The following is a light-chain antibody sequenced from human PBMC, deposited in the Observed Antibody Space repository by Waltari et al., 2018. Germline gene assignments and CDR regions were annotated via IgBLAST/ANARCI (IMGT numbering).Light chain of an antibody. V-gene: IGKV3-20*01. J-gene: IGKJ1*01. CDR3: QEYSQSPT. CDR2: SAA. Sequence: EVVLTQSPGTLSLSPGERATLSCRASHCISGNYLSWYQQKPGQAPRLLIYSAAARATGIPDRVSGSGSGTDFTLTISRLESEDSAVYYCQEYSQSPTFGQGTRVEVK. CDR1: HCISGNY.